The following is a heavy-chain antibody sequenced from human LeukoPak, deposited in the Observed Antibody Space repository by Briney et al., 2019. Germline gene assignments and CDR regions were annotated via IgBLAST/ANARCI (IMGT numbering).Heavy chain of an antibody. Sequence: GGSLRLSCEASGFTFSTYNMNWVRQAPGKGLEWVSSISSSSSYLFFADSVKGRFTISRDNTKNSLYLQMNSLRVDDTAVYYCARDAVTGYSSGWYKPFPFDYWGQGSLVTVSS. CDR2: ISSSSSYL. CDR1: GFTFSTYN. J-gene: IGHJ4*02. CDR3: ARDAVTGYSSGWYKPFPFDY. D-gene: IGHD6-19*01. V-gene: IGHV3-21*01.